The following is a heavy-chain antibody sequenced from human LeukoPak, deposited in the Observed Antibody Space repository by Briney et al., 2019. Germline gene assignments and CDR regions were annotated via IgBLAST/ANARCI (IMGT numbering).Heavy chain of an antibody. CDR3: ARCSGGWSSSSEIDY. Sequence: SQTLSLTCPVSGGSISSGDYYWSWLRQPPGKGLEWFGYIYYGGNTHDNPSLKSRVTISVDTSKNQFSLKLSSGTAADTAVYYCARCSGGWSSSSEIDYWGQGTLVTVSS. V-gene: IGHV4-30-4*08. J-gene: IGHJ4*02. CDR2: IYYGGNT. D-gene: IGHD3-10*02. CDR1: GGSISSGDYY.